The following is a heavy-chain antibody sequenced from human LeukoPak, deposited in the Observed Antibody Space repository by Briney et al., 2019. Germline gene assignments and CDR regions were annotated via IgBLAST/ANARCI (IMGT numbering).Heavy chain of an antibody. D-gene: IGHD5-18*01. CDR3: ARRGVGYINWFDP. V-gene: IGHV5-51*01. J-gene: IGHJ5*02. CDR1: GYTFTNYW. CDR2: IYPGDSDT. Sequence: GESLKISCEASGYTFTNYWIGWLRQMPGKGLEWMGIIYPGDSDTRYGPSFQGQVTISADKSINTSYLQWNSLKASDTAMYYCARRGVGYINWFDPWGQGTLVTVSS.